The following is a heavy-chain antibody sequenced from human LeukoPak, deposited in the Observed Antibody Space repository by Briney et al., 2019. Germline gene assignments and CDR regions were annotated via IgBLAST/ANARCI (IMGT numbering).Heavy chain of an antibody. V-gene: IGHV3-23*01. Sequence: SGGSLRLSCAASGFTFSSYSMSWVRQAPGKGLEWVSAISGSGGSTYYADSVKGRFTISRDNSKNTLYLQMNSLRAEDTAVYYCAKPLSQLVRDGGYFDYWGQGTLVTVSS. J-gene: IGHJ4*02. CDR1: GFTFSSYS. D-gene: IGHD6-6*01. CDR3: AKPLSQLVRDGGYFDY. CDR2: ISGSGGST.